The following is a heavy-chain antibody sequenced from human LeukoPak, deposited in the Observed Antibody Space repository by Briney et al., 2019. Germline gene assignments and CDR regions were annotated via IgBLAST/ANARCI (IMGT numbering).Heavy chain of an antibody. J-gene: IGHJ4*02. V-gene: IGHV5-51*01. CDR1: GYIFPNYW. CDR3: ARHDYGDYTLDY. CDR2: IHPGDSDT. D-gene: IGHD4-17*01. Sequence: GESLRISCEASGYIFPNYWIGWVRQVPGKGLDWMGLIHPGDSDTRYSPSFQGQVTISADKSISTAYLQWSSLKASDTAMYYCARHDYGDYTLDYWGQGTLVTVSS.